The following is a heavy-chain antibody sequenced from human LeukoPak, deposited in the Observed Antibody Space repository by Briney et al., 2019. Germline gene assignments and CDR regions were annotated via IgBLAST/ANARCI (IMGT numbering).Heavy chain of an antibody. CDR2: IYHSGST. D-gene: IGHD3-22*01. V-gene: IGHV4-30-2*01. J-gene: IGHJ4*02. CDR3: ARAYDSSGYLRSAFDY. Sequence: SQTLSLTCAVSGGSISRGGYSWSWIRQPPGKGLEWIGYIYHSGSTYYNPSLKSRVTISVDRSKNQFSLKLISLTAADTAVYYCARAYDSSGYLRSAFDYWGQGTLVTVSS. CDR1: GGSISRGGYS.